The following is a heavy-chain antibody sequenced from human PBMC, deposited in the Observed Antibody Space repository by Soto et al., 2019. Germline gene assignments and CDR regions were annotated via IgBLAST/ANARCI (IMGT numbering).Heavy chain of an antibody. Sequence: GGSLRLSCAASGFTFSSYSMNWVRQAPGKGLEWVSYISSSSSTIYYADSVKGRFTISRDNAKNSLYLQMNSLRAEDTAVYYCARDSSGWYMGSPYFDYCGQGTLVTVSS. CDR1: GFTFSSYS. V-gene: IGHV3-48*01. CDR3: ARDSSGWYMGSPYFDY. D-gene: IGHD6-19*01. J-gene: IGHJ4*02. CDR2: ISSSSSTI.